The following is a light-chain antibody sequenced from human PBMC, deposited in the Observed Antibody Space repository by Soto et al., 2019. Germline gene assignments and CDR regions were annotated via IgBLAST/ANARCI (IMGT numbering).Light chain of an antibody. Sequence: DIQMTQSPSSLSASVGDRVTITCRASQRIASYLNWYQQKPGNAPKLLIYAASSLQSGVPSRFSGSGSGTDFTLIISSLQPEDYATYYCQQSYSTHRLTFGGGTKVEIK. CDR2: AAS. J-gene: IGKJ4*01. V-gene: IGKV1-39*01. CDR3: QQSYSTHRLT. CDR1: QRIASY.